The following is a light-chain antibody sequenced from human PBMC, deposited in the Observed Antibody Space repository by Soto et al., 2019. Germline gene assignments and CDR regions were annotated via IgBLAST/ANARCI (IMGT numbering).Light chain of an antibody. CDR1: SSNIGNNY. V-gene: IGLV1-51*01. J-gene: IGLJ2*01. CDR3: GTWDSSLRGV. Sequence: QSVLTQPPSVSAAPGQKVTISCSGSSSNIGNNYVSWYQQLPGTAPKLLIYDNNKRHSGIPDRFSGSKSGTSATLGITGLKIGDEADYYCGTWDSSLRGVFGGGTKLTVL. CDR2: DNN.